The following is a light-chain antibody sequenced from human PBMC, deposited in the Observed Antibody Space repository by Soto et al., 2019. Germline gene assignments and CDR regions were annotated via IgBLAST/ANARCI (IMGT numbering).Light chain of an antibody. V-gene: IGLV2-14*01. Sequence: SVLTQPASVSGSPGQSITISCTGTSSDVGGYNYVSWYQQHPGKAPKLMIYEVSNRPSGVSNRFSGSKSGNTASLTISGLQAEDEADHYCSSYTSSSTLYVFGTGTKVTVL. CDR2: EVS. CDR1: SSDVGGYNY. CDR3: SSYTSSSTLYV. J-gene: IGLJ1*01.